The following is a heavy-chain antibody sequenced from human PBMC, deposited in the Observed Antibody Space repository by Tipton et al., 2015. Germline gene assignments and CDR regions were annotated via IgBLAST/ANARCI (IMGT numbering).Heavy chain of an antibody. D-gene: IGHD2-21*01. Sequence: TLSLTCTVSGGSISRYYWSWIRQPPGKGLEWFGHIYYSGGTNYNPSLKSRVTMSVDTSKNQLSLKLSSVTAADTAVYYCARGQSPGDFDYWGQGTLVTVSS. V-gene: IGHV4-59*01. J-gene: IGHJ4*02. CDR3: ARGQSPGDFDY. CDR1: GGSISRYY. CDR2: IYYSGGT.